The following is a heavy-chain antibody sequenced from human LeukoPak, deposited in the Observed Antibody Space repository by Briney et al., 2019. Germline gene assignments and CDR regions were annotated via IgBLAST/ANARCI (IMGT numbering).Heavy chain of an antibody. Sequence: GSLRLSCAASGFTFSSYAMSWVRQAPGKGLEWIGYIYYSGSTNYNPSLKSRVTISVDTSKNQFSLKLSSVTAADTAVYYCARDGGLEWPSGAFDIWGQGTMVTVSS. D-gene: IGHD3-3*01. CDR3: ARDGGLEWPSGAFDI. V-gene: IGHV4-59*01. CDR1: GFTFSSYA. CDR2: IYYSGST. J-gene: IGHJ3*02.